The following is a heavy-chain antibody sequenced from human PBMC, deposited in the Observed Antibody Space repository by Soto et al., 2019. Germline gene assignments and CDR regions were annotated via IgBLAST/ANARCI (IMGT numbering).Heavy chain of an antibody. CDR3: ATERWEDAFDI. CDR2: MNPNSGNT. CDR1: GYTFSSYD. Sequence: QGQLVQSGAEVKKPGASVKVSCKASGYTFSSYDITWVRQATGQGLEGRGWMNPNSGNTGYAQKFQGRLTMTRNTSIGTAYMQLSSLRSEDTAVYYCATERWEDAFDIWGQGTMVTVSS. J-gene: IGHJ3*02. D-gene: IGHD1-26*01. V-gene: IGHV1-8*01.